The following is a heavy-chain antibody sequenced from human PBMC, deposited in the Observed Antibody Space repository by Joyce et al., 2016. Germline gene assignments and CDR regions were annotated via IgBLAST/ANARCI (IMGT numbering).Heavy chain of an antibody. CDR3: AKDLLEWLPQFYFYQYMDV. CDR2: ISASGGTT. Sequence: EVQLLESGGGLIQPGGSLRLSCAASGFTFSRNAMTWVRQAPGKGLEWASVISASGGTTYYAGSVRGRFTISRDNSKNMLFLQMNDLRGEDTAVYYCAKDLLEWLPQFYFYQYMDVWGKGTTVVVSS. CDR1: GFTFSRNA. V-gene: IGHV3-23*01. J-gene: IGHJ6*03. D-gene: IGHD3-3*01.